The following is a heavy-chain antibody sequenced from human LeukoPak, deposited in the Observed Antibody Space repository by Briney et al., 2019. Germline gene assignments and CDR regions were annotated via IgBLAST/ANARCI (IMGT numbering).Heavy chain of an antibody. D-gene: IGHD6-6*01. CDR3: ARGSIAVRRVAYWFDP. J-gene: IGHJ5*02. V-gene: IGHV1-2*02. Sequence: ASVKVSCKASGYTLTDYFKNGVQQAPGQGLEGMGWTNPNSGDTNYAQKFQGRVTMTRDTSISTAYMELTRLRNDDTAVYYCARGSIAVRRVAYWFDPWGQGTLVTVSS. CDR2: TNPNSGDT. CDR1: GYTLTDYF.